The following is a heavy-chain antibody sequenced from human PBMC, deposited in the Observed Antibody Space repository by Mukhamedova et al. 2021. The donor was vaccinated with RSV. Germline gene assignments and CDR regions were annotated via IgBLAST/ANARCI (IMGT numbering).Heavy chain of an antibody. CDR2: IRYDGSNK. CDR3: ARGGYSHPKYYFDY. V-gene: IGHV3-30*02. D-gene: IGHD6-13*01. J-gene: IGHJ4*02. CDR1: G. Sequence: GMHWVRQAPGKGLEWVAFIRYDGSNKYYADSVKGRFTISRDNSKNTLYLQMNSLRAEDTAVYYCARGGYSHPKYYFDYWGQGTL.